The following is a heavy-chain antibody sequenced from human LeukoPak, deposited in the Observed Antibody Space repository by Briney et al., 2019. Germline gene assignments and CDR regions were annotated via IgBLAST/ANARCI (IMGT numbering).Heavy chain of an antibody. CDR3: ASLWELLNAFDI. V-gene: IGHV3-30-3*01. CDR2: ISYDGSNK. D-gene: IGHD1-26*01. CDR1: GFTFSTYA. Sequence: GGSLRLSCAASGFTFSTYARHWVRQAPGKGLEWVAVISYDGSNKYYADSVKSRFSISRDNSKNKLYLQMNSLRAEDTAVYYCASLWELLNAFDIWGQGTMVTVSS. J-gene: IGHJ3*02.